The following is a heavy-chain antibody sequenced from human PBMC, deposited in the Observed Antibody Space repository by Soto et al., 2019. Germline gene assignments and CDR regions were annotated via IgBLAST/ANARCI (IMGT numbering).Heavy chain of an antibody. V-gene: IGHV3-21*01. CDR3: ARVIPVAGPNYFDP. CDR1: GFTFSTYS. J-gene: IGHJ5*02. CDR2: ISSSGSYV. D-gene: IGHD6-19*01. Sequence: GGSLGLSCAASGFTFSTYSMNWVRQAPGKGLEWVSSISSSGSYVYYADSLKGRFTISRDNAKNSLYLQMSTLRAEDTAVYYCARVIPVAGPNYFDPWGQGTLVTVSS.